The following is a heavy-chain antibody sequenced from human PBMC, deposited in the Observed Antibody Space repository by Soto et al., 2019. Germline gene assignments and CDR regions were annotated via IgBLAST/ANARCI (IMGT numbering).Heavy chain of an antibody. CDR1: GGSISSGDYY. CDR3: ARTTVTSLGRVFDY. V-gene: IGHV4-30-4*01. D-gene: IGHD4-17*01. Sequence: QVQLQESGPGLVKPSQTLSLTCTVSGGSISSGDYYWSWVRQPPGEGLEWIGYIYHSGSTYQNPSLKSRFTILVDTSKDQFSLKVNSVTAADTAVYYCARTTVTSLGRVFDYWGQGTLVTVSS. CDR2: IYHSGST. J-gene: IGHJ4*02.